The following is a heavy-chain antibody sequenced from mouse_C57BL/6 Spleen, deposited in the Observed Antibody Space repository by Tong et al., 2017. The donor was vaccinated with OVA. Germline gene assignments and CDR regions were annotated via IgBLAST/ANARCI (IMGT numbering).Heavy chain of an antibody. CDR1: GFTFSDYY. CDR3: ARHELTGFAY. D-gene: IGHD4-1*01. CDR2: ISNGGGST. J-gene: IGHJ3*01. V-gene: IGHV5-12*01. Sequence: EVQLQESGGGLVQPGGSLKLSCAASGFTFSDYYMYWVRQTPEKRLEWVAYISNGGGSTYYPDTVKGRFTISRDNAKNTLYLQMSRLKSEDTAMYYCARHELTGFAYWGQGTLVTVSA.